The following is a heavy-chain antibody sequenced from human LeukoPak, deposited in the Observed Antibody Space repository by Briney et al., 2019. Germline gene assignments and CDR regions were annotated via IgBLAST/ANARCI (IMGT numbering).Heavy chain of an antibody. J-gene: IGHJ4*02. D-gene: IGHD1-14*01. CDR3: ASDPDSPFDY. CDR2: ISSSSSYI. CDR1: GFTFSSYS. V-gene: IGHV3-21*01. Sequence: PGGSLRLSCAASGFTFSSYSMNWVRQAPGKGLEWVSSISSSSSYIYYADSVEGRFTISRDNAKNSLYLQMNSLRAEDTAVYYCASDPDSPFDYWGQGTLVTVSS.